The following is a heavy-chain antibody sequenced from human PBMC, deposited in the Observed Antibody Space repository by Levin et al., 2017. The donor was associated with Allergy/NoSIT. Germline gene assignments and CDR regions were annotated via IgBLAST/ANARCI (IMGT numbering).Heavy chain of an antibody. Sequence: GASLPLSFADCGFKGRSYGMDWGGKEKGPFLFFFSLLPLSWRRVTYADSVKGRFTISRDNAKNTVYLQMNSLRAEDTAVYYCAGESHSAFDIWGRGTMVTVS. J-gene: IGHJ3*02. CDR2: LPLSWRRV. V-gene: IGHV3-74*01. D-gene: IGHD5-18*01. CDR3: AGESHSAFDI. CDR1: GFKGRSYG.